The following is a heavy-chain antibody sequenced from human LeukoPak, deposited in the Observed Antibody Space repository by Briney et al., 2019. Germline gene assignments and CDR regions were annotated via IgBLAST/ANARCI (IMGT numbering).Heavy chain of an antibody. V-gene: IGHV3-21*06. J-gene: IGHJ6*03. CDR3: ARDPPILTGPYYYYMDV. CDR2: ISTSSSYI. D-gene: IGHD3-9*01. CDR1: GFTFSSYS. Sequence: GGSLRLSSAVSGFTFSSYSMNWVRQAPGKGLEWVSSISTSSSYIYYADSVKGRLIISRDNAKNSLYLQMNSLRAEDTAVYYCARDPPILTGPYYYYMDVWGKGTTVTISS.